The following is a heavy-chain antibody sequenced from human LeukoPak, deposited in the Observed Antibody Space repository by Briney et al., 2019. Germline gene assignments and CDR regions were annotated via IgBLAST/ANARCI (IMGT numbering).Heavy chain of an antibody. CDR3: ARDEHGSGSYYNFDY. D-gene: IGHD3-10*01. J-gene: IGHJ4*02. V-gene: IGHV3-21*01. CDR2: ISSGSVHI. CDR1: GFTFSTYG. Sequence: GGSLRLSCAASGFTFSTYGMNWVRQAPGEGLEWVSSISSGSVHIYYADSVKGRFTISRDNAKSSLYLQMNSLRAEDTAVYYCARDEHGSGSYYNFDYWGQGTLVTVSS.